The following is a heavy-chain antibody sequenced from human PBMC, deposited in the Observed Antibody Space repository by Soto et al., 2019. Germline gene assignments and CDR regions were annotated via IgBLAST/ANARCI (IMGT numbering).Heavy chain of an antibody. Sequence: LNSRVTLSVDTSKNQFSLKLNSVAAADTAIYYCARQVTGLMGDAYDIWGQGTMVTVSS. J-gene: IGHJ3*02. CDR3: ARQVTGLMGDAYDI. V-gene: IGHV4-59*08. D-gene: IGHD2-8*02.